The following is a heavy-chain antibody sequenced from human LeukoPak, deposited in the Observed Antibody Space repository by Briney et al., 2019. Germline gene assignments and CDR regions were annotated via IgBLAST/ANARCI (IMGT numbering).Heavy chain of an antibody. CDR3: ASRGSYYPFDY. CDR2: INPNSGGT. CDR1: GYTFTGYY. D-gene: IGHD1-26*01. V-gene: IGHV1-2*02. Sequence: ASMKVSCKASGYTFTGYYMHWVRQAPGQGLEWMGWINPNSGGTNYAQKFQGRVTMTRGTFISTAYTELSRLRPDDTAVYYCASRGSYYPFDYWGQGTLVTVSS. J-gene: IGHJ4*02.